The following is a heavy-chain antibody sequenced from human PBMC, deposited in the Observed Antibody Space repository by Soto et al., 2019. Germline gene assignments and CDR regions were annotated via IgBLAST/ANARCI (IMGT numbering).Heavy chain of an antibody. J-gene: IGHJ4*02. D-gene: IGHD1-1*01. CDR2: ISRSSIYI. Sequence: PGGSLRLSCAASGFTFSSFTMHWVRQAPGKGLEWVASISRSSIYIYYSDSLKGRVTISRDNAKNSLYLQMDSLRVEDTAIYYCAREELDYWGQGTLVTVSS. CDR1: GFTFSSFT. CDR3: AREELDY. V-gene: IGHV3-21*01.